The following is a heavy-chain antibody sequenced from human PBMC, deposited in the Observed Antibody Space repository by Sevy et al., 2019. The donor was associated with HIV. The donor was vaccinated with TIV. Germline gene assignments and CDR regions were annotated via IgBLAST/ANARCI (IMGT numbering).Heavy chain of an antibody. Sequence: APVKVSCKASGYTFTGQYIHWVRQAPGQGLEWMGWINPKSGDSNYTQEFQGRVTMTRDTSINTAYMELSGLTSDDTAVYYCARDLRRSGYSYGSFDYWGQGTLVTVSS. J-gene: IGHJ4*02. V-gene: IGHV1-2*02. CDR2: INPKSGDS. CDR1: GYTFTGQY. CDR3: ARDLRRSGYSYGSFDY. D-gene: IGHD5-12*01.